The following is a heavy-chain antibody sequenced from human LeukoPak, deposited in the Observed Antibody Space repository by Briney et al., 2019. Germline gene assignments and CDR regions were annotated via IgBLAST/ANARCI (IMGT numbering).Heavy chain of an antibody. V-gene: IGHV3-53*04. CDR2: IYSGGST. Sequence: PGGSLRLSCAVSGFTFSTYAMSWVRQAPGKGLEWVSVIYSGGSTNYADSVKGRFTISRHNSNNTLYLQTNSLTAEDTAVYYCARGATVTAQPSWGQGTLVTVSS. J-gene: IGHJ5*02. CDR1: GFTFSTYA. D-gene: IGHD4-17*01. CDR3: ARGATVTAQPS.